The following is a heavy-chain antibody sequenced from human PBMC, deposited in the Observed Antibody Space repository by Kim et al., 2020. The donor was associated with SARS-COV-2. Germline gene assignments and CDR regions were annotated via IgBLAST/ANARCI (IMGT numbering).Heavy chain of an antibody. D-gene: IGHD6-13*01. Sequence: LKSRVTLSVDTSKNQFSLKLSSVTAADTAVYYCARDSHSSSWGRYYGMDVWGQGTTVTVSS. J-gene: IGHJ6*02. V-gene: IGHV4-31*02. CDR3: ARDSHSSSWGRYYGMDV.